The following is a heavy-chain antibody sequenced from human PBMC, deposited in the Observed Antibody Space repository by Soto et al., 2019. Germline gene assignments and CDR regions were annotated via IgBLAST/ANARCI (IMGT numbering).Heavy chain of an antibody. CDR3: AKKNPHGDSNKAWLDP. V-gene: IGHV1-69*11. D-gene: IGHD2-8*01. J-gene: IGHJ5*02. CDR2: IIPILGST. Sequence: QVQLLQSGAELREPGSSVRVSCTPSGGTFVSSAFAWMRQAPGGKIEWMGGIIPILGSTKFAEKFLGRLTLTADDSSRTAYWELSSLTFDDTAVYFCAKKNPHGDSNKAWLDPWGQGTLVTVST. CDR1: GGTFVSSA.